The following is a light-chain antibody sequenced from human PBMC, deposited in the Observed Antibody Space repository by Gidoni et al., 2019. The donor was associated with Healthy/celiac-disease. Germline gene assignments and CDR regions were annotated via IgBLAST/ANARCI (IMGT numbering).Light chain of an antibody. V-gene: IGKV1-9*01. CDR1: QGISSY. CDR2: AAS. Sequence: DIQWTQSPSFLSASVGARVTITCRASQGISSYLAWYQQKPGKAPKLLIYAASTLQSGVPSRFSGSGSGTEFTLTISILQPEDFATYYCQQLNRYPLTFGQGTRLEIK. CDR3: QQLNRYPLT. J-gene: IGKJ5*01.